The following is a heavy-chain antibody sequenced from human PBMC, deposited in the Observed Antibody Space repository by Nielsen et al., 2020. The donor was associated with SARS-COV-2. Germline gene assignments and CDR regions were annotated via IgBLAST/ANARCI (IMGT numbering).Heavy chain of an antibody. CDR1: GFTFSSYA. V-gene: IGHV3-23*01. Sequence: LKISCAASGFTFSSYAMSWVRQAPGKGLEWVSAISGSGGSTYYADSVKGRFAISRDNSKNTLYLQMNSLRAEDTAVYYCARDGSGWYIGYWGQGTLVTVSS. CDR2: ISGSGGST. CDR3: ARDGSGWYIGY. J-gene: IGHJ4*02. D-gene: IGHD6-19*01.